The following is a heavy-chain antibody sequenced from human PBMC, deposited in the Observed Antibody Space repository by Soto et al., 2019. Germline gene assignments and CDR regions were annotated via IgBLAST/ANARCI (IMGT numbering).Heavy chain of an antibody. CDR2: IYYSGST. CDR3: ARVACGGDCYRRLYYFDY. Sequence: SETLSLTCTVSGGSISSYYWSWIRQPPGKGLEWIGYIYYSGSTNYNPSLKSRVTISVDTSKNQFSLKLSSVTAADTAVYYCARVACGGDCYRRLYYFDYWGQGTLVTVSS. J-gene: IGHJ4*02. CDR1: GGSISSYY. D-gene: IGHD2-21*02. V-gene: IGHV4-59*01.